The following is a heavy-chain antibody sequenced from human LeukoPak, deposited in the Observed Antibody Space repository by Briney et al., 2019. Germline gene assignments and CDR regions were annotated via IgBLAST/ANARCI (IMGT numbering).Heavy chain of an antibody. Sequence: GGSLRLSCAASGFTFSSYSMNWVRQAPGKGLEWVSYISSSSSTIYYADSVKGRFTISRDNAKNSLYLQMNSLRAEDTAVYYCARFGIGSSGYTDYWGQGTLVTVSS. CDR3: ARFGIGSSGYTDY. V-gene: IGHV3-48*01. CDR2: ISSSSSTI. J-gene: IGHJ4*02. D-gene: IGHD3-22*01. CDR1: GFTFSSYS.